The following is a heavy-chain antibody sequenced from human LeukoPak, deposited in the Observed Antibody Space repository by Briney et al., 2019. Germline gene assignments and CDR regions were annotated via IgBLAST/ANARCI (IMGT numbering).Heavy chain of an antibody. Sequence: ASVKVSCKTSGYIFTPHHIHWMRRAPGQGLELLGWVSAANNPEYSQKFQGRVFITRDASATTSYLELNSLRSEDTAVYYCAMSVEMPPIPSFDYWGQGTLVTVSS. J-gene: IGHJ4*02. CDR1: GYIFTPHH. CDR3: AMSVEMPPIPSFDY. D-gene: IGHD5-24*01. CDR2: VSAANNP. V-gene: IGHV1-3*01.